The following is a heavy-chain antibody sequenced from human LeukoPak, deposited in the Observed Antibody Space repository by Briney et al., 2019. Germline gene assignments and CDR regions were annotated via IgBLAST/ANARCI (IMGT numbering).Heavy chain of an antibody. CDR2: FSGGGDIM. CDR1: GLSLRDYF. V-gene: IGHV3-11*01. J-gene: IGHJ1*01. CDR3: ATNLIGAGEYFQQ. Sequence: GGSLSLSCAASGLSLRDYFVSSIPEAPGTGLQGVSYFSGGGDIMHYAASVKGRFTTPREYAKKSGYSQMNSLGAPAPAVHYCATNLIGAGEYFQQWGQGNLVTVSS. D-gene: IGHD2/OR15-2a*01.